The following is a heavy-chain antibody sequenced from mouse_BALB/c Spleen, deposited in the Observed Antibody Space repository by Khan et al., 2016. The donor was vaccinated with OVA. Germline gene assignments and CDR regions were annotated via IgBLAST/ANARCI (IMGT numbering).Heavy chain of an antibody. D-gene: IGHD1-1*01. CDR2: IWAGGST. Sequence: VELVESGPGLVAPSQSLSITCTVSGSSLTSYGVHWVRQPPGKGLEWLGVIWAGGSTNYNSALMSRLSISKDNSKSQVFLKMNSLQTDDTAMYFCARAYGSNLWFFDVWGAGTTVTVSA. V-gene: IGHV2-9*02. J-gene: IGHJ1*01. CDR3: ARAYGSNLWFFDV. CDR1: GSSLTSYG.